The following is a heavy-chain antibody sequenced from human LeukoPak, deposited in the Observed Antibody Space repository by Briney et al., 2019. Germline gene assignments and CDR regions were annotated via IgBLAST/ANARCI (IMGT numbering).Heavy chain of an antibody. CDR1: GDTFTTYD. CDR2: MNPKSGNT. CDR3: GRAITIFDYYYMDV. V-gene: IGHV1-8*01. Sequence: GASVKVSCKASGDTFTTYDINWVRQAPGQGLEWMGWMNPKSGNTVYAQKFQGRVIMTRDTPKSTAYMELSSLRSEDTAVYYCGRAITIFDYYYMDVWGNGSTVTVSS. J-gene: IGHJ6*03. D-gene: IGHD3-3*01.